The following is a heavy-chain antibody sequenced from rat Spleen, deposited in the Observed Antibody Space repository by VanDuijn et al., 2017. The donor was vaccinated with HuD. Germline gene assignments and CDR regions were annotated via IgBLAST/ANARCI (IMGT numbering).Heavy chain of an antibody. CDR3: ARLDRRIRGFDY. J-gene: IGHJ2*01. Sequence: EVQLVESDGGLVQPGGSTRLSCAASGFLFSSFPMAWVRQAPTRGLEWVASITTGGGNTYYRDSVKGRFTISRDNAKSTLYLQMDSLRSEDTATYYCARLDRRIRGFDYWGQGVMVTVSS. CDR2: ITTGGGNT. V-gene: IGHV5-25*01. CDR1: GFLFSSFP. D-gene: IGHD4-3*01.